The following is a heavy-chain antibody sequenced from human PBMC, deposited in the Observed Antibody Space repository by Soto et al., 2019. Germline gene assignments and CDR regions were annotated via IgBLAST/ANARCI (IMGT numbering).Heavy chain of an antibody. CDR1: GFTFTRYS. CDR2: ISSTTNYI. Sequence: LRLSCAASGFTFTRYSMSWVRQAPGKGLEWVSSISSTTNYIYYGDSMKGRFTISRDNAKNSLYLEMNSLRAEDTAVYYCARESEDLTSNFDYWGQGTLVTVSS. J-gene: IGHJ4*02. V-gene: IGHV3-21*06. CDR3: ARESEDLTSNFDY.